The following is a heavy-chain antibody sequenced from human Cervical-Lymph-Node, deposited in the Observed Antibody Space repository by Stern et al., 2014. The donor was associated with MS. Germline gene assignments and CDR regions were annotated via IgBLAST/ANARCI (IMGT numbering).Heavy chain of an antibody. D-gene: IGHD2-15*01. J-gene: IGHJ5*02. Sequence: VQLVESGAEVKKPGSSVKGSCKASGGTFRSYAFTWVRQAPGQGLEWMGGIIPIFGSTDYALKFQGRVTITANESTSTVYLQLSSLKSEDTAVYYCARDRGSCSGGSCYSEDWFDPWGQGTLVTVSS. CDR2: IIPIFGST. CDR3: ARDRGSCSGGSCYSEDWFDP. CDR1: GGTFRSYA. V-gene: IGHV1-69*01.